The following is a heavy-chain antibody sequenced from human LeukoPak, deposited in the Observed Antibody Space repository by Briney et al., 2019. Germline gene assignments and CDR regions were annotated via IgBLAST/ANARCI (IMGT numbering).Heavy chain of an antibody. J-gene: IGHJ3*02. V-gene: IGHV4-59*01. Sequence: SETLSLTCTASGGSINSYYWSWIRQPPGKGLEWIGYIYYSGSTNYNPSLKSRVTISVDTFKNQFSLKLSSVTAADTAVYYCARNCDYYRDDAFDIWGQGTMVTVSS. CDR3: ARNCDYYRDDAFDI. CDR1: GGSINSYY. CDR2: IYYSGST. D-gene: IGHD2-21*02.